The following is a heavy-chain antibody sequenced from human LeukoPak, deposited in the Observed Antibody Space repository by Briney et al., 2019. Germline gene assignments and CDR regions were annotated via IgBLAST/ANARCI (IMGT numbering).Heavy chain of an antibody. Sequence: PGGSLRLSCAASGFTFSSYWMHWVRQAPGKGLVWVSRINSDGSSTSYADSVKGRFTISRDNARNSLYLQMNSLRAEDTALYYCAKGNSYDSSGLPFDYWGQGTLVTVSS. V-gene: IGHV3-74*01. J-gene: IGHJ4*02. CDR2: INSDGSST. CDR1: GFTFSSYW. D-gene: IGHD3-22*01. CDR3: AKGNSYDSSGLPFDY.